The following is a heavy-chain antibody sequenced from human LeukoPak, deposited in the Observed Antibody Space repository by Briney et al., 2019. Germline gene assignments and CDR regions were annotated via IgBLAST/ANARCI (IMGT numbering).Heavy chain of an antibody. D-gene: IGHD3-3*02. CDR1: GGSISSGDYY. CDR3: ARDRIFGVVKYYYYYGMDV. V-gene: IGHV4-30-4*01. J-gene: IGHJ6*02. CDR2: IYYSGST. Sequence: SETLSLTCTVSGGSISSGDYYWSWIRQPPGKGLEWIGYIYYSGSTYYNPSLKSRVTISVDTSKNQFSLKLSSVTAADTAVYYCARDRIFGVVKYYYYYGMDVWGQGTTVTVSS.